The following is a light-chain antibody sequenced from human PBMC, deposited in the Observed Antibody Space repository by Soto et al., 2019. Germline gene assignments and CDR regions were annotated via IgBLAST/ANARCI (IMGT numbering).Light chain of an antibody. CDR2: DVS. Sequence: QSALTQPRSVSGSPGQSVTISCTGTSSDVGRYDYVSWYQQHPGKAPKLIIYDVSERPSGVPDRFSGSKFGNTASLTISGLHADDEADYSCCSFAGSYTYVFGTGTKLTVL. V-gene: IGLV2-11*01. CDR3: CSFAGSYTYV. J-gene: IGLJ1*01. CDR1: SSDVGRYDY.